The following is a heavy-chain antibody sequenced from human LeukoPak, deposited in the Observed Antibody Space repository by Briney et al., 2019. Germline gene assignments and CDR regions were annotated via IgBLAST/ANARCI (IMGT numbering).Heavy chain of an antibody. CDR1: GGSISSSSYY. V-gene: IGHV4-39*07. D-gene: IGHD2-8*01. CDR3: ASTNGKGLYYYGMDV. J-gene: IGHJ6*02. Sequence: PSETLSLTCTVSGGSISSSSYYWGWIRQPPGKGLEWIGSIYYSGSTYYNPSLKSRVTISVDTSKNQFSLKLSSVTAADTAVYYCASTNGKGLYYYGMDVWGQGTTVTVSS. CDR2: IYYSGST.